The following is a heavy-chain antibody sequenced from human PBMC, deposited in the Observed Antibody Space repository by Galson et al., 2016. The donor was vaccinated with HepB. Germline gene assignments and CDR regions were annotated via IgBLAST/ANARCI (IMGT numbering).Heavy chain of an antibody. Sequence: SLRLSCAVSGLSFNRDAMHWVRQAPGKGLEWVSGISYDGKSDYYADSVKGRFTISRDNSKNSLYLQMNSLRTEDTAVYYCARDATRHGYNDGQLDYWGQGTLVTVSS. J-gene: IGHJ4*02. V-gene: IGHV3-30*03. CDR2: ISYDGKSD. CDR1: GLSFNRDA. D-gene: IGHD5-24*01. CDR3: ARDATRHGYNDGQLDY.